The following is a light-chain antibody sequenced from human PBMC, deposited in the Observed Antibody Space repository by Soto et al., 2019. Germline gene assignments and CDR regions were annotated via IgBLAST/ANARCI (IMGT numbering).Light chain of an antibody. CDR3: QQRRNWPPIT. Sequence: VMTQSPATLSVSRGQRATLSCMASQSVSSYLAWYQQKPGQAPRLLIYDASNRATGIPARFSGSGSGTDFTLTISSLEPEDFAVYYCQQRRNWPPITFGQGTRLEIK. V-gene: IGKV3-11*01. CDR2: DAS. CDR1: QSVSSY. J-gene: IGKJ5*01.